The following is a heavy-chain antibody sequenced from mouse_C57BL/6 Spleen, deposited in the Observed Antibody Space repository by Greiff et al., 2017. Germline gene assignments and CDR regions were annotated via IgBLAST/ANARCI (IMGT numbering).Heavy chain of an antibody. J-gene: IGHJ4*01. V-gene: IGHV5-4*01. CDR2: ISDGGSYT. CDR1: GFTFSSYA. CDR3: ARGGSSYYYAMDY. Sequence: EVQRVESGGGLVKPGGSLKLSCAASGFTFSSYAMSWVRQTPEKRLEWVATISDGGSYTYYPDNVKGRFTISRDNAKNNLYLQMSHLKSEDTAMYYCARGGSSYYYAMDYWGQGTSVTVSS. D-gene: IGHD1-1*01.